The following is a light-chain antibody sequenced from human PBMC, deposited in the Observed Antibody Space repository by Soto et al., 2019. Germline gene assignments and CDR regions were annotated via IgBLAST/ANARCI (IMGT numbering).Light chain of an antibody. J-gene: IGLJ3*02. CDR3: QSFDSSPNGFWV. V-gene: IGLV1-40*01. Sequence: QSVLTQPPSVSGAPGQRVTISCTGSSSNIGAGYDVHWYQQLPGTAPKLLIYGNSNRPSGVPDRFSGSKSGTPASLAITGLQAEDEADYYCQSFDSSPNGFWVFGGGTKLTVL. CDR2: GNS. CDR1: SSNIGAGYD.